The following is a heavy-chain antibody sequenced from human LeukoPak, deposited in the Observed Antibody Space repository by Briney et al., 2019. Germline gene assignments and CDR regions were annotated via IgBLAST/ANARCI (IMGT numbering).Heavy chain of an antibody. V-gene: IGHV3-30*02. J-gene: IGHJ3*02. CDR1: GFTFSSYG. CDR3: AKDLGGTSGVGVFDI. Sequence: GRSLRLSCAASGFTFSSYGMHWVRQAPGKGLEWVAFIRYDGSNKYYADSVKGRFTISRDNSKNTLYLQMNSLRAEDTAVYYCAKDLGGTSGVGVFDIWGQGTMVTVSS. CDR2: IRYDGSNK. D-gene: IGHD2-8*01.